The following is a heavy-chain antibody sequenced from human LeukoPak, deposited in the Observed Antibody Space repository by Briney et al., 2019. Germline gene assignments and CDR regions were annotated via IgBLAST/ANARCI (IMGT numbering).Heavy chain of an antibody. J-gene: IGHJ5*02. V-gene: IGHV1-18*01. D-gene: IGHD6-13*01. Sequence: ASVKVSCKASGYTFTSYGISWVRQAPGQGLEWMGWISAYNGNTNYAQKLQGRVTMTTDTSTSTAYMELRSLRSDDTAVYYCARDGISQQLVPKENWFDPWGQGTLVTVSS. CDR2: ISAYNGNT. CDR3: ARDGISQQLVPKENWFDP. CDR1: GYTFTSYG.